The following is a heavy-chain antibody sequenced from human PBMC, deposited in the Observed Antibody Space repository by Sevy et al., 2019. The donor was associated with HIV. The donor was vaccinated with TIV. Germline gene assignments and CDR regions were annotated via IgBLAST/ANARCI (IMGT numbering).Heavy chain of an antibody. Sequence: ASVKVSCKASGYTFTDTGYYVHWVRQAPGQGLEWMGWINPKSGATNYAQKFQGRVTMNRDTSVSTANMELCRLRSDETAVYYCGRESYDFWTGPVDYDYGMDVWGQGTTVTVSS. D-gene: IGHD3-3*01. CDR2: INPKSGAT. V-gene: IGHV1-2*02. CDR3: GRESYDFWTGPVDYDYGMDV. J-gene: IGHJ6*02. CDR1: GYTFTDTGYY.